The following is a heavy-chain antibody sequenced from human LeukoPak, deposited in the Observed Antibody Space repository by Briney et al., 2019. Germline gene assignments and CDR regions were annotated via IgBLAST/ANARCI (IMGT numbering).Heavy chain of an antibody. D-gene: IGHD5-24*01. CDR1: GFTFRTYA. J-gene: IGHJ4*02. Sequence: PGGSLRLSCAASGFTFRTYAMGWVRLAPGKGLEWVSGVSGSGDTTYYADSVKGRFTISRDNSKNTLFLQMNGLRAEDTARYYCAKGNGYNYIKYFDYWGQGTLVTVSS. CDR2: VSGSGDTT. V-gene: IGHV3-23*01. CDR3: AKGNGYNYIKYFDY.